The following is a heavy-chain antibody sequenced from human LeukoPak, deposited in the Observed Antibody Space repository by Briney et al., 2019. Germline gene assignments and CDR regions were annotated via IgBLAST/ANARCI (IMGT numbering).Heavy chain of an antibody. Sequence: PTGGSLRLSCAVSGFTFSSFAMSWVRQAPGKGLEWVSVISGSGGSTYYADSVKGRFTISRDNSKNTLYLQMNSLRAEDTAVYYCARELDYGMDVWGQGTTVTVSS. CDR2: ISGSGGST. CDR3: ARELDYGMDV. V-gene: IGHV3-23*01. J-gene: IGHJ6*02. CDR1: GFTFSSFA.